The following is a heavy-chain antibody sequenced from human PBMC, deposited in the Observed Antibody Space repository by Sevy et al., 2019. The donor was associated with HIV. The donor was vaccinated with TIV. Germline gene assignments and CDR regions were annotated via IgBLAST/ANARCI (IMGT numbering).Heavy chain of an antibody. CDR1: GFTFSDYD. J-gene: IGHJ6*02. CDR3: VAEAPSGGPGNYHYGLDL. CDR2: ISDRGHLT. D-gene: IGHD1-1*01. Sequence: GGSLRLSCEASGFTFSDYDMHWVRQAPGKGLEWLSFISDRGHLTFYGDSVRGRSTISRDNAKKPLYLQVNSLKTEDAAVYYWVAEAPSGGPGNYHYGLDLWGQGTTVTVSS. V-gene: IGHV3-30*03.